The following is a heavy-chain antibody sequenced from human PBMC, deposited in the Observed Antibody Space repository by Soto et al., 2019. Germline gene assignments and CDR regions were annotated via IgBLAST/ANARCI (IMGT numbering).Heavy chain of an antibody. V-gene: IGHV1-18*01. CDR1: GYTFTSYG. CDR3: ARVSSGYDSVPDAFDI. CDR2: ISAYNGST. J-gene: IGHJ3*02. Sequence: ASVKVSCKASGYTFTSYGISWVRQAPGQGLEWMGWISAYNGSTYYADSVKGRFTISRHNSKNTLYLQMNSLRAEDTAVYYCARVSSGYDSVPDAFDIWGQGTMVTVSS. D-gene: IGHD5-12*01.